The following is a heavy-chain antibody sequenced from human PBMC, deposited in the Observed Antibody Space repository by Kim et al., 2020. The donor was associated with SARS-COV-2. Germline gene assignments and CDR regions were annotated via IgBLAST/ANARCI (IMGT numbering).Heavy chain of an antibody. J-gene: IGHJ5*02. V-gene: IGHV4-59*01. Sequence: SLKSRVTISVDTSKNQFSLKLSSVTAADTAVYYCARDCGYSYGYENWFDPWGQGTLVTVSS. CDR3: ARDCGYSYGYENWFDP. D-gene: IGHD5-18*01.